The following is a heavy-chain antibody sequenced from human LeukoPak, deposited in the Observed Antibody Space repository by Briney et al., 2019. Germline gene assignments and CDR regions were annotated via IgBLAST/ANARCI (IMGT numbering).Heavy chain of an antibody. J-gene: IGHJ1*01. V-gene: IGHV4-34*01. CDR3: ASYSSSWYGYFQH. Sequence: SETLSLTCAVYGGSFSGYYWSWLRQPPRKGLEWVGEINHSGSTNYNPSLKSRVTISVDTSKNQCSLKLSSVTAADTAVYYCASYSSSWYGYFQHWGQGTLVTVSS. CDR1: GGSFSGYY. D-gene: IGHD6-13*01. CDR2: INHSGST.